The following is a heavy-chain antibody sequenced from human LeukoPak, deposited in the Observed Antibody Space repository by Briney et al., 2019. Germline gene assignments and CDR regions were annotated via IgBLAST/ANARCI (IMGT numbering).Heavy chain of an antibody. CDR3: ARDVFLDWPTTDTFDY. J-gene: IGHJ4*02. D-gene: IGHD3/OR15-3a*01. Sequence: ASVKVSCKASGYTFTGYYMHWVRQARGQGLEWMGGINPNSGGTNYAQKFQGRVLMTRDTSISTAYMELSRLRSDDTAVYYCARDVFLDWPTTDTFDYWGQGTLVTVSS. CDR1: GYTFTGYY. V-gene: IGHV1-2*02. CDR2: INPNSGGT.